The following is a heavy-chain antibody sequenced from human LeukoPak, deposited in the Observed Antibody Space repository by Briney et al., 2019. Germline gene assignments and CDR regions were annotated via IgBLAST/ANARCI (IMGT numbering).Heavy chain of an antibody. CDR1: GGTFSSYA. CDR2: IIPIFGTA. J-gene: IGHJ5*02. Sequence: GASVKVSCKASGGTFSSYAISWVRQALGQGLEWMGGIIPIFGTANYAQKFQGRVTITADESTSTAYMELSSLRSEDTAVYYCARTLVIPNWFDPWGQGTLVTVSS. V-gene: IGHV1-69*13. CDR3: ARTLVIPNWFDP. D-gene: IGHD3-9*01.